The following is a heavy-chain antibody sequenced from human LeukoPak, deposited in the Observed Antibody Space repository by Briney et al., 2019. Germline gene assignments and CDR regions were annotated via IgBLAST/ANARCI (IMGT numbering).Heavy chain of an antibody. Sequence: GGSLRLSCAPSGFNFYTHNMSWVRQAPGKGLEWLSYISPSSRTIYYADSVKGRFTISRDNDKNSLYLQMNSLRAEDTAVYSCARTAYSNYDFDYWGQGILVTVSS. J-gene: IGHJ4*02. CDR1: GFNFYTHN. D-gene: IGHD4-11*01. V-gene: IGHV3-48*01. CDR3: ARTAYSNYDFDY. CDR2: ISPSSRTI.